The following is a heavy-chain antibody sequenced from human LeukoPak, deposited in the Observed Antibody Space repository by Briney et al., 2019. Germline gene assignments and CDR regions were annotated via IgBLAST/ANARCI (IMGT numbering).Heavy chain of an antibody. CDR3: ARVWPDYDFWTGYLDL. CDR2: INANGGST. D-gene: IGHD3-3*01. Sequence: GGSLRLSCAASGFAFTSYPMFWVRQAPGKGPEYVAVINANGGSTFYADSVRGRFTVSRDNSRNTLYLQMGSLRSDDTAVYYCARVWPDYDFWTGYLDLWGRGTLVTVSS. CDR1: GFAFTSYP. J-gene: IGHJ5*02. V-gene: IGHV3-64*02.